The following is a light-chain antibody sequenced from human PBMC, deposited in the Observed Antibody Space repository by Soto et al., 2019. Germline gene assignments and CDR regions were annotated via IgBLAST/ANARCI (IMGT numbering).Light chain of an antibody. V-gene: IGKV3-15*01. CDR3: QQSNNWPPLT. Sequence: EILMTQSPATMSVSPGETSTLSCRASQSVAGNLAWYQQKPGQPPRLLIYGVSTRATGVAARFSGSGSETDFSLTISSLQIEDFALYYCQQSNNWPPLTFGGGTKVDIK. CDR2: GVS. CDR1: QSVAGN. J-gene: IGKJ4*01.